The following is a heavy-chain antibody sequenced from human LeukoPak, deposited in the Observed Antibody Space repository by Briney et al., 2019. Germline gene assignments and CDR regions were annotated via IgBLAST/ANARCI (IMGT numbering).Heavy chain of an antibody. CDR3: ARVGYYYDSSGYWGEYGDY. V-gene: IGHV4-59*12. D-gene: IGHD3-22*01. Sequence: SETLSLTCTVSGGSISSYYWSWIRQPPGKGLELIGYIYYSGSTNYNPSLKSRVTISVDTSKNQFSLKLSSVTAADTAVYYCARVGYYYDSSGYWGEYGDYWGQGTLVTVSS. CDR1: GGSISSYY. CDR2: IYYSGST. J-gene: IGHJ4*02.